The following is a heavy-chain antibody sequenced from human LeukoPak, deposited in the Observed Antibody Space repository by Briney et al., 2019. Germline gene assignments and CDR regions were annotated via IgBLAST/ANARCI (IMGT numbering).Heavy chain of an antibody. CDR2: INHSGST. CDR3: AREMVPKGMDV. CDR1: GGSFSGYY. D-gene: IGHD3-10*01. Sequence: SETLSLTCAVYGGSFSGYYWSWIRQPPGKGLEWIGEINHSGSTNYNPSLKSRVTMSVDTSKNQFSLKLSSVTAADTAVYYCAREMVPKGMDVWGQGTTVTVSS. V-gene: IGHV4-34*01. J-gene: IGHJ6*02.